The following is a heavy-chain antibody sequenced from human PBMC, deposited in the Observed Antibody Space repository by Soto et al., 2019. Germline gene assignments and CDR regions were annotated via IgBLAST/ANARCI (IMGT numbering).Heavy chain of an antibody. V-gene: IGHV4-39*01. CDR3: ARLMNGDYYYYYGMDV. J-gene: IGHJ6*02. CDR1: GGSISSSSYY. Sequence: ASETLSLTCTVSGGSISSSSYYWGWIRQPPGKGLEWIGSIYYSGSTYYNPSLKSRVTISVDTSKNQFSLKLSSVTAADTAVCYCARLMNGDYYYYYGMDVWGQGTTVTVSS. CDR2: IYYSGST. D-gene: IGHD4-17*01.